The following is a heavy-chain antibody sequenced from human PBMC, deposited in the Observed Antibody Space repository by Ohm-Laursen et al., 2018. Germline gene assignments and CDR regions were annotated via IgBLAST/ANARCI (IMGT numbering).Heavy chain of an antibody. CDR1: GGSFSGYY. J-gene: IGHJ6*02. D-gene: IGHD6-13*01. CDR2: INHGGST. V-gene: IGHV4-34*01. CDR3: ARGGSSWLRDYYYYGMDV. Sequence: SETLSLTCAVYGGSFSGYYWSWIRQPPGKGLEWIGEINHGGSTNYNPSLKSRVTISVDTSKNQFSLKLSSVTAADTAVYYCARGGSSWLRDYYYYGMDVWGQGTTVTVSS.